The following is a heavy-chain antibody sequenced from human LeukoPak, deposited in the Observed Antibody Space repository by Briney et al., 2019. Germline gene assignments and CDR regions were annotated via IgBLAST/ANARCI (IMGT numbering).Heavy chain of an antibody. V-gene: IGHV3-23*01. J-gene: IGHJ4*02. CDR3: VKDRTRYSISWSPLDY. CDR1: GFTFRSYA. CDR2: IRDSGDVT. D-gene: IGHD6-13*01. Sequence: GGSLRLSCAAAGFTFRSYAMSWVRQAPAKGLQWVSTIRDSGDVTYYADSVKGRFTISRDNSKNTLYLQMNGLRAEDTAVYYCVKDRTRYSISWSPLDYWGQGTLVTVSS.